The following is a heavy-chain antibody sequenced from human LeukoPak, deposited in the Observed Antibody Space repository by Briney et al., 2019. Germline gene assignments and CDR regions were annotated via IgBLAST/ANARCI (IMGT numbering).Heavy chain of an antibody. Sequence: GGSLRLSCVASGFSPYCLSSQAMSSARQGPGKGLEWVSVVSASRLPLYADSVKGRFNISRDKSKNTVYLDMDTLRAEDTALYYWAKARTANDYGAGSFYKGFDSWGQGTLVTVSS. J-gene: IGHJ4*02. CDR3: AKARTANDYGAGSFYKGFDS. CDR1: GFSPYCLSSQA. CDR2: VSASRLP. V-gene: IGHV3-23*01. D-gene: IGHD3-10*01.